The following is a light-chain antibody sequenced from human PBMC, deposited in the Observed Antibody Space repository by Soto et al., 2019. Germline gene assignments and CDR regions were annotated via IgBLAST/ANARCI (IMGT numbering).Light chain of an antibody. CDR2: GAS. CDR1: QSIGKH. Sequence: DIQMTQSPAFRSACLLGRVTITCRASQSIGKHLNWYQQKPGKAPKFLIYGASTLQSGVPSRFTGSGSGTDFTLTVNSLQPEDVATYYCQNFDSAPQTFGQGTKVDIK. V-gene: IGKV1-39*01. CDR3: QNFDSAPQT. J-gene: IGKJ1*01.